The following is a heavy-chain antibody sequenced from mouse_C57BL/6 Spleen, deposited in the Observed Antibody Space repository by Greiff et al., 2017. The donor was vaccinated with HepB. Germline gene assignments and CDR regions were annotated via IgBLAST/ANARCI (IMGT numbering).Heavy chain of an antibody. J-gene: IGHJ3*01. V-gene: IGHV1-61*01. CDR3: ARRGKRLREGTGFAY. CDR2: IYPSDSET. Sequence: QVQLQQPGAELVRPGSSVKLSCKASGYTFTSYWMDWVKQRPGQGLEWIGNIYPSDSETHYNQKFKDKATLTVDKSSSTAYMQLSSLTSEDSAVYYCARRGKRLREGTGFAYWGQGTLVTVSA. D-gene: IGHD2-4*01. CDR1: GYTFTSYW.